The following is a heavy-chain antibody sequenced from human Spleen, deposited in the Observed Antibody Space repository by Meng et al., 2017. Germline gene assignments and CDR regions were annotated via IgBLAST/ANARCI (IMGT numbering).Heavy chain of an antibody. CDR2: IDPNNDHT. V-gene: IGHV1-2*06. CDR3: ARDEDISAAGKLFGDY. D-gene: IGHD6-13*01. J-gene: IGHJ4*02. CDR1: GYTFAAYW. Sequence: ASVKVSCKPSGYTFAAYWIHWLRQAPGQGLEWMGRIDPNNDHTQYAQNFQGRVTMTSDTSISTVYMELNGLRSDDTAVYYCARDEDISAAGKLFGDYWGQGTLVTVYS.